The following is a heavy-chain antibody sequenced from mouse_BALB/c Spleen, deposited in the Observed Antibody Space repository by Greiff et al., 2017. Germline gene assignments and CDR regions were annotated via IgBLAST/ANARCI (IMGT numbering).Heavy chain of an antibody. CDR2: ISSGGST. CDR1: GFTFSSYA. CDR3: AREEDYGNYWFAY. V-gene: IGHV5-6-5*01. Sequence: EVMLVESGGGLVKPGGSLKLSCAASGFTFSSYAMSWVRQTPEKRLEWVASISSGGSTYYPDSVKGRFTISRDNARNILYLQMSSLRSEDTAMYYCAREEDYGNYWFAYWGQGTLVTVSA. J-gene: IGHJ3*01. D-gene: IGHD2-1*01.